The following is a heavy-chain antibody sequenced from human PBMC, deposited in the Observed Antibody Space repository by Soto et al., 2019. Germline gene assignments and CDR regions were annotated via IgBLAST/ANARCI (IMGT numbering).Heavy chain of an antibody. V-gene: IGHV5-51*01. CDR1: GYSFTSYW. CDR2: IYPGDSDT. D-gene: IGHD4-17*01. Sequence: VQLVQSGAEVKKPGESLKISCKGSGYSFTSYWIGWVRQMPGKGLEGVGMIYPGDSDTRYSPSFQGQVTISADKSISTAYLQGSRMKASDTAMSYCAGSEYGDYYSFDYWGQGTLVTVSS. CDR3: AGSEYGDYYSFDY. J-gene: IGHJ4*02.